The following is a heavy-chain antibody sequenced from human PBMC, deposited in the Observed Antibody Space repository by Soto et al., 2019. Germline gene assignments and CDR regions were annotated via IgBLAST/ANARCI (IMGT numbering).Heavy chain of an antibody. J-gene: IGHJ4*02. CDR1: GFTFSSYA. CDR3: AKGVATIFDSSGCFDY. D-gene: IGHD6-19*01. Sequence: EVQLLESGGDFVQPGGSLRLSCAASGFTFSSYAMSWVRQAPGKGLEWVSGLSGSGVTTYYADSVKGRFIISRDNSKNSLFLQMNSLRAEDTAVYYCAKGVATIFDSSGCFDYWGQGTLATVSS. CDR2: LSGSGVTT. V-gene: IGHV3-23*01.